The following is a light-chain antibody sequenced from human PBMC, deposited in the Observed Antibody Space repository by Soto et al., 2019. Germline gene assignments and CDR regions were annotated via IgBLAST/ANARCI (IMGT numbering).Light chain of an antibody. V-gene: IGLV2-8*01. CDR1: SSDIGGYNY. CDR2: EVS. J-gene: IGLJ2*01. CDR3: SSYAGSNNVV. Sequence: QSALTQPASVSGSPGQSITISCTGTSSDIGGYNYVSWYQQHPGKAPKLMIYEVSKRPSGVPDRFSGSKSGNTASLTVSGLEAEDQAYYCCSSYAGSNNVVFGGGTQLTVL.